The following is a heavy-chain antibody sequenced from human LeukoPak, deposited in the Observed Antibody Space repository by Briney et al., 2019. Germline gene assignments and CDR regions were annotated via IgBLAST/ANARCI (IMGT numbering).Heavy chain of an antibody. D-gene: IGHD1-26*01. CDR1: GGSISSGSYY. V-gene: IGHV4-61*02. Sequence: PSQTLSLTCTVSGGSISSGSYYWSWIRQPAGKGLEWIGRIYTSGSTNYNPSLKSRVTISVDTSKKQFSLKLSSVTAADTAVYYCAGTMPSREEPFDYWGQGTLVTVSS. CDR2: IYTSGST. CDR3: AGTMPSREEPFDY. J-gene: IGHJ4*02.